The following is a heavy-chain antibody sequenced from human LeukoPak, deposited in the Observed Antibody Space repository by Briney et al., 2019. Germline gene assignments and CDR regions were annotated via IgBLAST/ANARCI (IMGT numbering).Heavy chain of an antibody. J-gene: IGHJ4*02. D-gene: IGHD4-23*01. CDR3: ARDVGRSGNDYYFDY. V-gene: IGHV4-59*13. Sequence: KPSETLSPSCTVSGGSISTYNGTGLRQPPGKELGWGGNNGNTGITNHHPFLKIRVTISVDRSTSPYPLKLTSVTAADPSVYYCARDVGRSGNDYYFDYWGQGVLFTVSS. CDR1: GGSISTYN. CDR2: NGNTGIT.